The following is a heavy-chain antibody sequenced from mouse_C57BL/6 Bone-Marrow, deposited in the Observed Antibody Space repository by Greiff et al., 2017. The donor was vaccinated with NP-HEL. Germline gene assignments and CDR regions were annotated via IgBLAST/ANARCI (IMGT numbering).Heavy chain of an antibody. Sequence: VQLQESGAELAKPGASVKLSCKASGYTFTSYWMHWVHQRPGQGLEWIGYINPSSGYTKYTQKFKDKGTLTADKSSSTAYMQLSSLTCEDSAVYDGARSGEPGLASFCYYAMDYWGQGTSVTVSS. CDR3: ARSGEPGLASFCYYAMDY. D-gene: IGHD1-1*01. CDR1: GYTFTSYW. CDR2: INPSSGYT. J-gene: IGHJ4*01. V-gene: IGHV1-7*01.